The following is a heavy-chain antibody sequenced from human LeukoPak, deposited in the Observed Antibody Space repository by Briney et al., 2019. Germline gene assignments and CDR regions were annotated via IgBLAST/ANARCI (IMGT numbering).Heavy chain of an antibody. D-gene: IGHD4-23*01. J-gene: IGHJ4*02. V-gene: IGHV4-31*03. CDR3: ARAPLPYGGNSGFDY. CDR1: GGSISSGGYY. CDR2: IFRSGST. Sequence: SETLSLTCTVSGGSISSGGYYWSWVRQHPGKGLEWIGYIFRSGSTYYNPSLKSRVTISIDTSKNQFSLRLNSVTAADTAVYYCARAPLPYGGNSGFDYWGQGTLVNVSS.